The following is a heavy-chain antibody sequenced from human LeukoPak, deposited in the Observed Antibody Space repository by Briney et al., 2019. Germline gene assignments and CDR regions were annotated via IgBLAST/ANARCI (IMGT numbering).Heavy chain of an antibody. CDR1: GFTFSSYA. CDR2: ISGSSGST. D-gene: IGHD3-22*01. J-gene: IGHJ5*02. V-gene: IGHV3-23*01. CDR3: AKDQVVITTTGSWFDP. Sequence: GGSLRLSCAVSGFTFSSYAINWVRQAPGRGLEWVSSISGSSGSTFYADSVKGRFTISRDNSKNTLYLQMNSLRAEDTAVYYCAKDQVVITTTGSWFDPWGQGSLVTVSS.